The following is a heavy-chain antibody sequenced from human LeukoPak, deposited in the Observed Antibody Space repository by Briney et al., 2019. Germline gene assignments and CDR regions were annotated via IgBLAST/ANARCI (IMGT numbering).Heavy chain of an antibody. CDR2: IKRDGSER. Sequence: GGSLRLSCAASGFTFNSYWMNWVRQAPGKGLEWVANIKRDGSERYYVDSVKGRFTISRDNAKNTLDLQMNSLRVEDTAVYYCARLGPASSGWPESFDYWGQGTLVTVSS. CDR1: GFTFNSYW. CDR3: ARLGPASSGWPESFDY. D-gene: IGHD6-19*01. V-gene: IGHV3-7*03. J-gene: IGHJ4*02.